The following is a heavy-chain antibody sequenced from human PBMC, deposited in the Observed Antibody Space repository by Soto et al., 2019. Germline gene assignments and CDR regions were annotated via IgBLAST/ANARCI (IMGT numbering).Heavy chain of an antibody. CDR3: ANVYSHASDS. V-gene: IGHV3-23*01. Sequence: EVQLLESGGGLVQPGGSLRLSCVASGFTLNNHAMRWLRQAPGKGLEWVSSISESGDRTYYADFVKGRFTISRDTSKNTVSLQMNSLTLEDTAVYYCANVYSHASDSWGQGTLVTVSS. CDR1: GFTLNNHA. J-gene: IGHJ4*02. D-gene: IGHD5-18*01. CDR2: ISESGDRT.